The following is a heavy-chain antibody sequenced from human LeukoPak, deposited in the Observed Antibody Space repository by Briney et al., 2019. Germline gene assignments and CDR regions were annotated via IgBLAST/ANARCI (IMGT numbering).Heavy chain of an antibody. V-gene: IGHV1-18*01. CDR1: GYTFTSHG. D-gene: IGHD2-21*01. Sequence: ASVKVSCKASGYTFTSHGISWARQVPGQGLEWMGWIGAYNGNTNYAPKLQGRVTMTTDTSTSTAYMELRSLRSDDTAVYYCARDRQCGYWGQGTLVTVSS. CDR2: IGAYNGNT. CDR3: ARDRQCGY. J-gene: IGHJ4*02.